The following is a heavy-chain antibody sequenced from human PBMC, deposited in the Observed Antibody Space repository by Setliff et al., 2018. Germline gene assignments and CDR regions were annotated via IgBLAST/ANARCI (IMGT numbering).Heavy chain of an antibody. CDR3: ASAGHSGSWFPFDAFHI. J-gene: IGHJ3*02. V-gene: IGHV3-21*01. Sequence: GESLKISCAASGFTFSTHSMNWVRQAPGKGLEWVSSIGRSSTYIYYADSMKGRFTISRDNAKNSLYLQMNSLRAEDTAVYYCASAGHSGSWFPFDAFHIWGQGTMVTVSS. CDR1: GFTFSTHS. D-gene: IGHD6-13*01. CDR2: IGRSSTYI.